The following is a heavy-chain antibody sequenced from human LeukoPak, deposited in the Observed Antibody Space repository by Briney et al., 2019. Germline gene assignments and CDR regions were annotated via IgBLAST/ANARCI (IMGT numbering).Heavy chain of an antibody. CDR1: GFIFSSYG. J-gene: IGHJ4*02. CDR3: AKKGYYASGSYFDY. V-gene: IGHV3-30*02. D-gene: IGHD3-10*01. Sequence: GGSLRLSCAASGFIFSSYGMHWVRQAPGKGLEWVAFIRYGGFDKYYADSAKGRFTISRDNFKNTLYLHMNSLRAEDTAMYYCAKKGYYASGSYFDYWGQGTLVTVSS. CDR2: IRYGGFDK.